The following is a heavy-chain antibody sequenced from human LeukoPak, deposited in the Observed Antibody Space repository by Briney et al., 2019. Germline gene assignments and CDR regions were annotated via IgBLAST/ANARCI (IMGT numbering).Heavy chain of an antibody. CDR3: ARKRPWGLSRYFDY. Sequence: PSETLSLTCSVSGGSISSGLYYWSWIRQPAGKGLEWIGRIYTSGSTNYNSSLTSRVTISLATSKNKFSLKLSSVTAADTAVYYCARKRPWGLSRYFDYWGQGTLVTVSS. V-gene: IGHV4-61*02. CDR2: IYTSGST. D-gene: IGHD7-27*01. CDR1: GGSISSGLYY. J-gene: IGHJ4*01.